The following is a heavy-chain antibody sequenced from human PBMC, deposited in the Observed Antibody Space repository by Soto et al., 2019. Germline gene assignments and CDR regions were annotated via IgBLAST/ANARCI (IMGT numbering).Heavy chain of an antibody. J-gene: IGHJ4*02. V-gene: IGHV3-30*04. D-gene: IGHD6-19*01. CDR1: GFTFSSFT. CDR2: ISYGDGVNK. CDR3: ARGRAVAGAPEFDY. Sequence: QVQLVESGGGVVQPGRSLRLSCVASGFTFSSFTMHWVRQAPGKGLEWVAFISYGDGVNKYYADSVKGRFTISRDNSKNTWIAQMNSLRAEDTAVYYCARGRAVAGAPEFDYWGQGALVTVSS.